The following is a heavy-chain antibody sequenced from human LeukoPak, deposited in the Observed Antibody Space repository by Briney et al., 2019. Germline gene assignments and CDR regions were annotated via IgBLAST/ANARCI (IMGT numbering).Heavy chain of an antibody. D-gene: IGHD3-10*01. Sequence: SETLSLTCTVSGGSVSSESYHWSWIRQPPGKGLEWIAYIFNSGSSNYNPSLKSRVTISVDTSKNQFSLKLSSVTAADTAVYYCARVGITMVRGVIITRYRTYYGMDVWGQGTTVTVSS. CDR2: IFNSGSS. CDR1: GGSVSSESYH. V-gene: IGHV4-61*01. J-gene: IGHJ6*02. CDR3: ARVGITMVRGVIITRYRTYYGMDV.